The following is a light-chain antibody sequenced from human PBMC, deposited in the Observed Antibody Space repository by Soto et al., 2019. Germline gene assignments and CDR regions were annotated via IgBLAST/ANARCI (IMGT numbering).Light chain of an antibody. CDR1: SSDVGGYNY. Sequence: QSSLTQPASVSGSPGQSITISCTGTSSDVGGYNYVSWYQQHPGKAPKLMIYDVSNRPSGVSNRFSGSKSGNTASLTISGLKAEDEANYYGSSYTSSSTLYVFGTGTKDTVL. CDR2: DVS. V-gene: IGLV2-14*01. J-gene: IGLJ1*01. CDR3: SSYTSSSTLYV.